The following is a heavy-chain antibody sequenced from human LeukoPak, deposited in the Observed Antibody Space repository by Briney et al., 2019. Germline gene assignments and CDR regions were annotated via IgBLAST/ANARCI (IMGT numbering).Heavy chain of an antibody. CDR1: GGSFSGYY. CDR3: ARGGYGPGWDYMDV. J-gene: IGHJ6*03. CDR2: INHSGST. Sequence: SETLSLTCAVYGGSFSGYYWSWIRQPPGKGLEWIGEINHSGSTNYNPSLKSRVTISVDTSKNQFSLKLSSVTAADTAVYYCARGGYGPGWDYMDVWGKGTTVTVSS. V-gene: IGHV4-34*01. D-gene: IGHD3-10*01.